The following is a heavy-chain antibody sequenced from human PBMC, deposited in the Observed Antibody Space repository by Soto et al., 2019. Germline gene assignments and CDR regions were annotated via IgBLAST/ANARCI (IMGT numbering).Heavy chain of an antibody. Sequence: ASVKVSFKASGYTFTSYDINWVRQATGQGLEWMGWMNPNSGNTGYAQKFQGRVTMTRNTSISTAYMELSSLRSEDTAVYYCARGAVGITIFGVVIRARYYFDYWGQGTLVTVSS. CDR1: GYTFTSYD. CDR2: MNPNSGNT. CDR3: ARGAVGITIFGVVIRARYYFDY. V-gene: IGHV1-8*01. J-gene: IGHJ4*02. D-gene: IGHD3-3*01.